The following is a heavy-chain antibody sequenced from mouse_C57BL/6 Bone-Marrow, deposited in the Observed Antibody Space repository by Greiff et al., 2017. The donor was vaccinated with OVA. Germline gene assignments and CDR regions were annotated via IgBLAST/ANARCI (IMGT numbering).Heavy chain of an antibody. CDR1: GYSITSGYY. CDR3: ARNAYYCNYDHYAMDY. D-gene: IGHD2-10*01. CDR2: ISYDGSN. Sequence: EVKLVESGPGLVKPSQSLSLTCSVTGYSITSGYYWHWIRQFPGNTPEWMGYISYDGSNNYNPSLKNRIPITRDTSKNQFFLKLNSVTTEDTATYYCARNAYYCNYDHYAMDYWGQGTSVTVSS. V-gene: IGHV3-6*01. J-gene: IGHJ4*01.